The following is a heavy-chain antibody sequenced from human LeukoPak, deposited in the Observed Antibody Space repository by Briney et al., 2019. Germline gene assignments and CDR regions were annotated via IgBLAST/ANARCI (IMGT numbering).Heavy chain of an antibody. V-gene: IGHV3-7*01. CDR1: GFTFSIYW. D-gene: IGHD3-3*01. CDR2: IRPDGSEK. CDR3: AREDYDCWSGLTKIDY. Sequence: GGSLRLSCAASGFTFSIYWMSWVRQAPGKGLEWVANIRPDGSEKYYVDSVKGRFTISRDNAKNSLYLQMNSLKAEVTAVYYCAREDYDCWSGLTKIDYWGQGTLVTVSS. J-gene: IGHJ4*02.